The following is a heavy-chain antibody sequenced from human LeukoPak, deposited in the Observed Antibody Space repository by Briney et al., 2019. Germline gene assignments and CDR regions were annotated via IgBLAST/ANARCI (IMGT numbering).Heavy chain of an antibody. CDR3: ASIPGGRYSGYDTFDY. J-gene: IGHJ4*02. D-gene: IGHD5-12*01. Sequence: GGSLRLFCAASGFTFSSYAMHWVRQAPGKGLEWVAVISYDGSNKYYADSVKGRFTISRDNSKNTLYLQMNSLRAEDTAVYYCASIPGGRYSGYDTFDYWGQGTLVTVSS. CDR2: ISYDGSNK. CDR1: GFTFSSYA. V-gene: IGHV3-30*04.